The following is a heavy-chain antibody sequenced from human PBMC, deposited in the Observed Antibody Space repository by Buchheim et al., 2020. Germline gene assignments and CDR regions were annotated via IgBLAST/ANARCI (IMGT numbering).Heavy chain of an antibody. D-gene: IGHD3-3*01. V-gene: IGHV3-48*01. J-gene: IGHJ4*02. CDR2: ISSSSSTI. Sequence: EVQLVESGGGLVQPGGSLRLSCAASGFTFSSYSMNWVRQAPGKGLEWVSYISSSSSTIYYADSVKGRFTISRDNAKNSLYLQMNSLRAEDTAVYYCAREIGHPATIFGVVITGGYFDYWGQGTL. CDR3: AREIGHPATIFGVVITGGYFDY. CDR1: GFTFSSYS.